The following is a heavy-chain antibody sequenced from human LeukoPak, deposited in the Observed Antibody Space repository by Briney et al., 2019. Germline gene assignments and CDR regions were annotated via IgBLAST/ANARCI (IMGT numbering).Heavy chain of an antibody. CDR2: MSFSDGNT. Sequence: PGGSLRLSCASSGFTFSSSAMSWVRQAPGKGLEWVSAMSFSDGNTYYADSVKGRVTISTYNYKNTLYLQMNSLRVEETALYYCAKRAVTFDYWGQGTLVTVSA. CDR3: AKRAVTFDY. D-gene: IGHD6-19*01. CDR1: GFTFSSSA. J-gene: IGHJ4*02. V-gene: IGHV3-23*01.